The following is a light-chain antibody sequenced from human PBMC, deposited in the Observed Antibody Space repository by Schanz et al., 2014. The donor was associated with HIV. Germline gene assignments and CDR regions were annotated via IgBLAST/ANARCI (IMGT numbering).Light chain of an antibody. V-gene: IGKV3D-15*01. CDR3: QQYDNWPPWT. Sequence: EIVMTQSPATLSVSPGERATLSCRASHNIGSNLAWYQQKSGQAPRLLIHGASNRAAGIPDRFSGGESGTDFTLTISSLQSEDFAVYYCQQYDNWPPWTFGQGTKVEIK. CDR1: HNIGSN. CDR2: GAS. J-gene: IGKJ1*01.